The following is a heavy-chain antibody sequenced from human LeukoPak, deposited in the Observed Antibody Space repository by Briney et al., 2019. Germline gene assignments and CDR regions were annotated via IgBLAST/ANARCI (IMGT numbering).Heavy chain of an antibody. CDR1: GYTFTSYG. D-gene: IGHD5-12*01. CDR2: SSAYNGNT. J-gene: IGHJ3*02. Sequence: ASVTVSCKASGYTFTSYGISWVRQAPGQGLEWMGWSSAYNGNTNYAQKLQGRVTMTTHTSARTAYMELRSLRSDDTAVYYCARDFNIVATITAFDIWGQGTMVTVSS. V-gene: IGHV1-18*01. CDR3: ARDFNIVATITAFDI.